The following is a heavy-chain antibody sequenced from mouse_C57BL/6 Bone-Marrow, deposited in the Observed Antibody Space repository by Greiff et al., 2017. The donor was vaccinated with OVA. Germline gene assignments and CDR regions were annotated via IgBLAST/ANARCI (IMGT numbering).Heavy chain of an antibody. D-gene: IGHD2-2*01. Sequence: DVQLQESGGGLVKPGGSLKLSCAASGFTFSDYGMHWDRQAPEKGLEWVAYISSGSSTIYYADTVKGRFTISRDNAKNTLFLQMTSLRSEDTAMYYCARGGYDDGWYFDVWGTGTTVTVSS. V-gene: IGHV5-17*01. J-gene: IGHJ1*03. CDR3: ARGGYDDGWYFDV. CDR2: ISSGSSTI. CDR1: GFTFSDYG.